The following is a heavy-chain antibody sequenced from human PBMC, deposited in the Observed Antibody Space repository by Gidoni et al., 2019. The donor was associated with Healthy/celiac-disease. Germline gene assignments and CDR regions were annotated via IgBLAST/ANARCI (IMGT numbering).Heavy chain of an antibody. CDR1: GFTFSSYG. Sequence: QVQLVESGGGVVQRGRSLRLDCAASGFTFSSYGMHWVRQAPGKGLEWVAVIWYDGSNKYYADSVKGRFTISRDNSKNTLYVQMNSLRVEDTAVYYCAREGESITGTPGGMDVWGQGTTVTVSS. CDR2: IWYDGSNK. J-gene: IGHJ6*02. CDR3: AREGESITGTPGGMDV. D-gene: IGHD1-20*01. V-gene: IGHV3-33*01.